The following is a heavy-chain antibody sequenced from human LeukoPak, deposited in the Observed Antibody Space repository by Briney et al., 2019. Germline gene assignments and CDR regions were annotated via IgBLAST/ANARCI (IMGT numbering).Heavy chain of an antibody. J-gene: IGHJ5*02. CDR3: ARDRLQLQS. CDR2: IDGSGTS. D-gene: IGHD5-24*01. V-gene: IGHV4-38-2*02. Sequence: SETLSLTCTVSGYSISSGYLWGWIRQPPGKGLEWIGSIDGSGTSYYNPSLKSRVTISVDTSRNQFSLKMTSVTAADTAVYYCARDRLQLQSWGQGTLVTVSS. CDR1: GYSISSGYL.